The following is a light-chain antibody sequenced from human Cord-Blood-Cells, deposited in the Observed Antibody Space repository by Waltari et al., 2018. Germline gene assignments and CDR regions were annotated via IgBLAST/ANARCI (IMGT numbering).Light chain of an antibody. CDR1: QSVSSY. CDR2: DAS. V-gene: IGKV3-11*01. J-gene: IGKJ4*01. Sequence: IVLTQSPATPSLSPGERATLSCRASQSVSSYLAWYQQKPGQAPSLLIYDASNRATCIPARCSGSGYGTDFTLTISSLEPEDFAVYYCQQRSNWPLTFGGGTKVEIK. CDR3: QQRSNWPLT.